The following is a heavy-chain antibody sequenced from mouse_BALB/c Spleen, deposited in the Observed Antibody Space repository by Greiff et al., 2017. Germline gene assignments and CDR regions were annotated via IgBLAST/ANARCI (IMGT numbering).Heavy chain of an antibody. D-gene: IGHD1-1*01. CDR1: GYSITSDYA. CDR2: ISYSGST. CDR3: ARGGTYYYGSRGWFAY. V-gene: IGHV3-2*02. Sequence: EVKLMESGPGLVKPSQSLSLTCTVTGYSITSDYAWNWIRQFPGNKLEWMGYISYSGSTSYNPSLKSRISITRDTSKNQFFLQLNSVTTEDTATYYCARGGTYYYGSRGWFAYWGQGTLVTVSA. J-gene: IGHJ3*01.